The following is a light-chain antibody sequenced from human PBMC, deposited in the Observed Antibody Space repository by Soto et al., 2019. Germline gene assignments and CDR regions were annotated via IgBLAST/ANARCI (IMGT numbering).Light chain of an antibody. Sequence: DIQMTQSPSSLSATVGDRVTITCRSSQTIGKYLNWYQQQPGKVPKLLIYDASYLQSGVPSRLSCSESGTDFTLNISDLRPENFATYYCQQSFSIPFTFGPGTKVDIK. J-gene: IGKJ3*01. V-gene: IGKV1-39*01. CDR3: QQSFSIPFT. CDR2: DAS. CDR1: QTIGKY.